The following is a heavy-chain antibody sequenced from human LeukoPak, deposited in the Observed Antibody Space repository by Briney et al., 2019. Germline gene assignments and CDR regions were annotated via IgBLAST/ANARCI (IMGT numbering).Heavy chain of an antibody. D-gene: IGHD5-24*01. CDR3: ARAPEDGYNYSIDY. CDR2: IIPIFGTA. Sequence: AAVKVSCKASGGTFIIYAISWVRQAPGQGLEWMGGIIPIFGTANYAQKFQGRVTITTDESTSTAYMELSSLRSEDTAVYYCARAPEDGYNYSIDYWGQGTLVTVSS. CDR1: GGTFIIYA. V-gene: IGHV1-69*05. J-gene: IGHJ4*02.